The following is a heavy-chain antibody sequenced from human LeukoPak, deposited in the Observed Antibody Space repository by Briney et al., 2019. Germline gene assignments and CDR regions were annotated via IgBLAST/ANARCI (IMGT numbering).Heavy chain of an antibody. V-gene: IGHV3-21*01. CDR2: ISSSSSYI. D-gene: IGHD6-13*01. CDR3: ARDEGEQQQHFDY. J-gene: IGHJ4*02. Sequence: PGGSLRLSCAASGFTFSSYSMNWVRQAPGKGLEWVSSISSSSSYIYYADSVKGRFTISRDNAKNSLYLQMNSLRAEDTAVCYCARDEGEQQQHFDYWGQGTLVTVSS. CDR1: GFTFSSYS.